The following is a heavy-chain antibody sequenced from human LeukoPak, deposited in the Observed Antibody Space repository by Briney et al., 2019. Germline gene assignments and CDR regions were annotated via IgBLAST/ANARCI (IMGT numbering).Heavy chain of an antibody. J-gene: IGHJ1*01. Sequence: PGWSLRLSCAASGFTFSTYWMHWVRQAPGKGLVWVSRIKSDGSTNYADSVKGRFTISRDNANNTLSLQMNSLRPEDTGVYYCARAPSEIGGYYPEYFRHWGQGTLVTVSS. D-gene: IGHD3-22*01. CDR3: ARAPSEIGGYYPEYFRH. V-gene: IGHV3-74*01. CDR2: IKSDGST. CDR1: GFTFSTYW.